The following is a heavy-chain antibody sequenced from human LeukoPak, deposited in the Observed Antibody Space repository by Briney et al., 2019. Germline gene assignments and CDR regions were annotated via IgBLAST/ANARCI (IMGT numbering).Heavy chain of an antibody. J-gene: IGHJ4*02. CDR2: IKQDGSEK. Sequence: GGSLRLSRAASGFTFSSYWMSWVRQAPGKGLEWVANIKQDGSEKYYVDSVKGRFTISRDNAKNSLYLQMNSLRAEDTAVYYCARGSHVLRYFDWPTFDYWGQGTLVTVSS. CDR1: GFTFSSYW. CDR3: ARGSHVLRYFDWPTFDY. V-gene: IGHV3-7*03. D-gene: IGHD3-9*01.